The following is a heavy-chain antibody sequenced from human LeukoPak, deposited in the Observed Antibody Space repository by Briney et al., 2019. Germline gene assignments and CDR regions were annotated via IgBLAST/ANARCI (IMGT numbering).Heavy chain of an antibody. CDR1: GGSFSGYS. CDR2: INHSGST. J-gene: IGHJ4*02. D-gene: IGHD3-22*01. Sequence: SETLSLTCAVYGGSFSGYSWSWIRQPPGKGLEWIVEINHSGSTKNNPSLKSRVTISVDTSKNQFSLKLTSVTAADTAVYYCARGANYYDSSGHSATFDYWGQGTLVTVSS. V-gene: IGHV4-34*01. CDR3: ARGANYYDSSGHSATFDY.